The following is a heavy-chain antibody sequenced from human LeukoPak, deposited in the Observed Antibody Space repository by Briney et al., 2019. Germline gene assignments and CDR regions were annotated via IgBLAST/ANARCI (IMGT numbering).Heavy chain of an antibody. CDR3: ARGRYYYDSSGYRPLDY. J-gene: IGHJ4*02. Sequence: ASVKVSCKASGYTFTSYGISWVRQAPGQGLEWMGWISAYNGNTNYAQKLQGRVTMTTDTSTSTAYMELRSLRSGDTAVYYCARGRYYYDSSGYRPLDYWGQGTLVTVSS. CDR1: GYTFTSYG. V-gene: IGHV1-18*01. D-gene: IGHD3-22*01. CDR2: ISAYNGNT.